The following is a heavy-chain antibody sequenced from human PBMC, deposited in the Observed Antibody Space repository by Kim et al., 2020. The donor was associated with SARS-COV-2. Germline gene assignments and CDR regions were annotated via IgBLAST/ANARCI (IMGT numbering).Heavy chain of an antibody. CDR3: AREHSEVYGDPARAYYYYYYGMDV. V-gene: IGHV3-64*01. Sequence: GGSLRLSCAASGFTFSSYAMHWVRQAPGKGLEYVSAISSNGGSTYYANSVKGRFTISRDNSKNTLYLQMGSLRAEDMAVYYCAREHSEVYGDPARAYYYYYYGMDVWGQGTTVTVSS. D-gene: IGHD4-17*01. CDR1: GFTFSSYA. J-gene: IGHJ6*02. CDR2: ISSNGGST.